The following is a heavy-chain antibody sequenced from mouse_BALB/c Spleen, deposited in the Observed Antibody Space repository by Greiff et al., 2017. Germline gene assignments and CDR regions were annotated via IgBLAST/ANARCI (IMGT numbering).Heavy chain of an antibody. Sequence: EVQGVESGGGLVQPGGSLRLSCATSGFTFTDYYMSWVRQPPGKALEWLGFIRNKANGYTTEYSASVKGRFTISRDNSQSILYLQMNTLRAEDSATYYCARTTYYAMDYWGQGTSVTVSS. CDR2: IRNKANGYTT. CDR1: GFTFTDYY. D-gene: IGHD2-12*01. V-gene: IGHV7-3*02. CDR3: ARTTYYAMDY. J-gene: IGHJ4*01.